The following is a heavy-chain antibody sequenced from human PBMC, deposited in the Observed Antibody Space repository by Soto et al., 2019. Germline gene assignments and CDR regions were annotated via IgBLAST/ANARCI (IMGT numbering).Heavy chain of an antibody. CDR3: ARGAGGGYYPNFYYYGMDV. V-gene: IGHV1-46*01. CDR2: INPSGGST. D-gene: IGHD3-22*01. J-gene: IGHJ6*02. Sequence: QVQLVQSGAEVKKPGASVKVSCKASGYTFTSYYMHWVRQAPGQGLEWMGIINPSGGSTSYAQKFQGRVTMTRDTSTSTVYMELSSLRSEDTAVYYCARGAGGGYYPNFYYYGMDVWGQGTTVTVSS. CDR1: GYTFTSYY.